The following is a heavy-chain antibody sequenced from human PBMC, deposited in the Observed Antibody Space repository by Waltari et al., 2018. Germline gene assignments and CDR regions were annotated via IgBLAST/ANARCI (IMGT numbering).Heavy chain of an antibody. V-gene: IGHV3-30-3*01. D-gene: IGHD2-15*01. J-gene: IGHJ4*02. CDR3: ARAGLPLYYFDY. CDR1: GFTFSSYA. CDR2: ISYDGSNK. Sequence: QVQLVESGGGVVQPGRSLRLSCAASGFTFSSYAMHWVRQAPGKGLEGVAVISYDGSNKYYADSVKGRFTISRDNSKNTLYLQMNSLRAEDTAVYYCARAGLPLYYFDYWGQGTLVTVSS.